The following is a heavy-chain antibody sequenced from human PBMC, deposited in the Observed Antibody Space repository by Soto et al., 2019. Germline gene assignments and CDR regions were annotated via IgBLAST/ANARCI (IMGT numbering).Heavy chain of an antibody. CDR1: GFTFSSYA. CDR3: AKDAVYSTSSSAPINY. CDR2: ISGSGGST. V-gene: IGHV3-23*01. J-gene: IGHJ4*02. Sequence: PGGSLRLSCAASGFTFSSYAMSWVRQAPGKGLEWVSVISGSGGSTYYADSVKGRFTISRDNSKNTLYLQMNSLRAEDTAVYYCAKDAVYSTSSSAPINYWGQGTLVRVCS. D-gene: IGHD6-6*01.